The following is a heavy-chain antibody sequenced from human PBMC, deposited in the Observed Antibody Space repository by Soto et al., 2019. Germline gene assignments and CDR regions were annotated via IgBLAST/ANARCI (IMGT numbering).Heavy chain of an antibody. CDR2: IYWDDDK. J-gene: IGHJ4*02. CDR3: AHRRPSDYYFDY. Sequence: QITLKESGPTLVKPTQTLTLTCTFSGFSLNTHGVGVGWIRQPPGKALEWLALIYWDDDKRYSPSLKSRLTITKDTSKNHVVLTMTNMDPVDTATYFCAHRRPSDYYFDYWGQGTLVTVSS. CDR1: GFSLNTHGVG. V-gene: IGHV2-5*02.